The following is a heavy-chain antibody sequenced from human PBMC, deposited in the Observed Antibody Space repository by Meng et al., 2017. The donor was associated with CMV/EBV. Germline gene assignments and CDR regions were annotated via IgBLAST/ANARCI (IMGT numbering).Heavy chain of an antibody. CDR1: GYTFTSYG. CDR3: ARGHVFGGRGRFNL. J-gene: IGHJ2*01. V-gene: IGHV1-18*01. Sequence: VVSGAEVMQPGGSVTVSCKDSGYTFTSYGISWVAHAPGHGLLRKGWISAYNGNTNYAQKLQGRVTMTTDTSTSTAYLELRSLRSDDTAVYYCARGHVFGGRGRFNLWGRGTLVTVSS. CDR2: ISAYNGNT. D-gene: IGHD3-10*01.